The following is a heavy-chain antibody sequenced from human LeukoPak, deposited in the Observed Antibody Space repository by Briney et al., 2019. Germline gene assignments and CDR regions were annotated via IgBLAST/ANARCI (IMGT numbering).Heavy chain of an antibody. V-gene: IGHV3-48*03. Sequence: GGSLRLSCAASGFTISSSEMNWVRQAPGKGLEWVSHISSSGTNIYYADSVRGRITISRDNAKNSLDLQMDSLRAEDTAVYYCARDYTMIRGYLDVWGQGTTVTVSS. CDR2: ISSSGTNI. CDR3: ARDYTMIRGYLDV. J-gene: IGHJ6*02. CDR1: GFTISSSE. D-gene: IGHD3-10*01.